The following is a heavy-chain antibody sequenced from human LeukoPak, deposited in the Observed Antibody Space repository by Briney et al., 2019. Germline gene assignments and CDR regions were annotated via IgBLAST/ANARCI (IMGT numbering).Heavy chain of an antibody. CDR3: ARDRRDSSPSDWYFDL. CDR2: INHSGST. D-gene: IGHD6-13*01. Sequence: SETLSLTCAVYGWSFIGFHWNWIRQPPGKGLEWIGDINHSGSTNYNPSLTGRVTISVDPSKNQFSLNLSSVTAADTAVYYCARDRRDSSPSDWYFDLWGRGTLVTVSS. V-gene: IGHV4-34*01. CDR1: GWSFIGFH. J-gene: IGHJ2*01.